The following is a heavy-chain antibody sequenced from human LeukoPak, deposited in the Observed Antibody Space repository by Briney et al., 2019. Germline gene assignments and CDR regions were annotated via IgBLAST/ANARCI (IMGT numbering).Heavy chain of an antibody. CDR1: GDSISSGDYY. J-gene: IGHJ5*02. CDR2: ISSSGST. CDR3: ARLPPRKANWFDP. D-gene: IGHD1-14*01. V-gene: IGHV4-61*02. Sequence: PSETLSLTCTVSGDSISSGDYYWSWIRQPAGKGLEWIGRISSSGSTNYNPSLKSRVTISVDTSKNQFSLKLSSVTAADTAVYFCARLPPRKANWFDPWGQGTLVTVSS.